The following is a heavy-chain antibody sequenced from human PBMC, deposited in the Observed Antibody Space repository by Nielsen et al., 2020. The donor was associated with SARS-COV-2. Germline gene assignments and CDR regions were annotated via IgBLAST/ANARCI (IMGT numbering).Heavy chain of an antibody. CDR1: GYSFTSYW. D-gene: IGHD3-9*01. CDR2: IYPGDSGT. V-gene: IGHV5-51*01. CDR3: ARLFLTGYYKARGAFDI. J-gene: IGHJ3*02. Sequence: GESLKISCKGSGYSFTSYWIGWVRQMPGKGLEWMGIIYPGDSGTRYSPSFQGQVTISADKSISTAYLQWSSLKASDTAMYYCARLFLTGYYKARGAFDIWGQGTMVTVSS.